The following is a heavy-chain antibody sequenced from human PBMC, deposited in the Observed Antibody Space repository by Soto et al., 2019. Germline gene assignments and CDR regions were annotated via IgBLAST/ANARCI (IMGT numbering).Heavy chain of an antibody. Sequence: QVQLVESGGGVVQPGRSLRLSCAASGFTFSSYGMHWVRQAPGKGLEWVAVISYDGSNKYYADSMKGRFTISRDNSKNTLDLQINGLRGEDTAVYYCAKDPCGGGYGNAAFDFWRQGTMVTVSS. CDR3: AKDPCGGGYGNAAFDF. CDR1: GFTFSSYG. D-gene: IGHD6-25*01. V-gene: IGHV3-30*18. CDR2: ISYDGSNK. J-gene: IGHJ3*01.